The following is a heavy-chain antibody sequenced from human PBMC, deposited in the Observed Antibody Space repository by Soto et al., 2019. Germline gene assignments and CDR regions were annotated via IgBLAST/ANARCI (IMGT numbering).Heavy chain of an antibody. J-gene: IGHJ6*03. CDR1: GYTFTGYY. Sequence: QVQLVQSGAEVKKPGASVKVSCKASGYTFTGYYMHWVRQAPGQGLEWMGWINPNSGGTNYAQKFQGWVNMTRDTSISTAYMELSRLRSDDTAVYYCARAVATSPYYYYYYMDVWGKGTTVTVSS. D-gene: IGHD5-12*01. CDR2: INPNSGGT. CDR3: ARAVATSPYYYYYYMDV. V-gene: IGHV1-2*04.